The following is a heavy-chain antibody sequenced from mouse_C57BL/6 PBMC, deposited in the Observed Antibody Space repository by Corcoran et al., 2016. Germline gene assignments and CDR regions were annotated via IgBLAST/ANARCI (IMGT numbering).Heavy chain of an antibody. D-gene: IGHD1-1*01. V-gene: IGHV1-26*01. CDR2: INPNNGGT. CDR3: ARECYGSSLFDY. Sequence: EVQLQQSGPELVKPGASVKISCKASGYTFTDYYMNWVKQSHGKSLEWIGDINPNNGGTSYNQKFKGKATLTVDKSSSTAYMELRSLTSEDSAVYYCARECYGSSLFDYWGQGTTLTVSS. CDR1: GYTFTDYY. J-gene: IGHJ2*01.